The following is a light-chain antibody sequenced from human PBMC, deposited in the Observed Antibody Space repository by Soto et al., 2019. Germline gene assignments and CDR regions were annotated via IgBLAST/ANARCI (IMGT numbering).Light chain of an antibody. CDR3: QQCNSYSRA. V-gene: IGKV1-5*01. CDR1: QGIGTW. Sequence: DIQMTQSPSTLSASVGARVTITCRASQGIGTWLAWYHHKPGRAPKLLIYDASTLEGGLQSRFNGSRSGTEYTFTLSSLQPDDFATYYCQQCNSYSRAFGQGTKVEIK. J-gene: IGKJ1*01. CDR2: DAS.